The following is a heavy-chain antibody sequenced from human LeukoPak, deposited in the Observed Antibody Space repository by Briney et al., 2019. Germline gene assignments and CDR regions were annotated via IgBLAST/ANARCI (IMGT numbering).Heavy chain of an antibody. D-gene: IGHD7-27*01. CDR2: IYTSGST. J-gene: IGHJ5*02. Sequence: SSETLSLTCTVSGGSISSYYWSWIRQPAGKGLEWIGRIYTSGSTNYNPSLKSRVTMSVDTSKNQFSLKLSSVTAADTAVYYCARDLVLGTPQNWFDPWGQGTLVTVSS. CDR3: ARDLVLGTPQNWFDP. CDR1: GGSISSYY. V-gene: IGHV4-4*07.